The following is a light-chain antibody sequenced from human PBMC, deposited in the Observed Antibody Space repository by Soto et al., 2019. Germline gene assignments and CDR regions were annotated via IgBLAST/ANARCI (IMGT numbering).Light chain of an antibody. CDR2: GAS. Sequence: EIVLTQSPGTLSLSPGERATLSCRASQTVSSDYLAWYQLKPGQTPRLLTYGASNRATGVPDRFSGSGSGTDFTLTISRLEPEDFAVYYCQQYGSSPWTFGQGTKVEIK. J-gene: IGKJ1*01. V-gene: IGKV3-20*01. CDR1: QTVSSDY. CDR3: QQYGSSPWT.